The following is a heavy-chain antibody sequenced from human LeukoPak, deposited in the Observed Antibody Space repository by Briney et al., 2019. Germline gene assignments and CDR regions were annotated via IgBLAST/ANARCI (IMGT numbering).Heavy chain of an antibody. CDR3: AKASAMIVVVSKHFDY. J-gene: IGHJ4*02. Sequence: GGSLRLSCAASGFSFSSYSMNWVRQAPGKGLEWVSAISGSGGSTYYADSVKGRFTISRDNSKNTLYLQMNSLRAEDTAVYYCAKASAMIVVVSKHFDYWGQGTLVTVSS. V-gene: IGHV3-23*01. D-gene: IGHD3-22*01. CDR2: ISGSGGST. CDR1: GFSFSSYS.